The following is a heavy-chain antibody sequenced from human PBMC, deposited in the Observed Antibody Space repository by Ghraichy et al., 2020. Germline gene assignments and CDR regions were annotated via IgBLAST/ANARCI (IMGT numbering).Heavy chain of an antibody. D-gene: IGHD3-22*01. J-gene: IGHJ6*02. CDR3: ARDPSENYDSEKNGMDV. CDR1: GYTFTSYG. Sequence: ASVKVSCKASGYTFTSYGISWVRQAPGQGLEWMGWISAYNGNTNYAQKLQGRVTMTTDTSTSTAYMELRSLRSDDTAVYYCARDPSENYDSEKNGMDVWGQGTTVTVSS. CDR2: ISAYNGNT. V-gene: IGHV1-18*01.